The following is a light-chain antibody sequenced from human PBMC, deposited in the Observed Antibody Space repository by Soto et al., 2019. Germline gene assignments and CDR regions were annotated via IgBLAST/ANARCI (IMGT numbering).Light chain of an antibody. Sequence: DIQMTQSPTSLSASVGDRVTITCRASQGIRNFVAWYQQKPGKAPKLLIYAASTLQSGVPSRFSGSRSATDFTLTVNSRQPEDGATYSCQQYSSATVFGPGTKVEIK. J-gene: IGKJ3*01. CDR1: QGIRNF. V-gene: IGKV1-27*01. CDR3: QQYSSATV. CDR2: AAS.